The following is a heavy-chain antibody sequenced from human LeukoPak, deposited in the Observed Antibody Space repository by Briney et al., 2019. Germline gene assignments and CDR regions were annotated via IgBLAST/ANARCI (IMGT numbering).Heavy chain of an antibody. CDR3: ARVTVTIDAFDI. D-gene: IGHD4-17*01. CDR1: GGSISSSSYY. V-gene: IGHV4-39*07. J-gene: IGHJ3*02. Sequence: SETLSLTCTVSGGSISSSSYYWGWIRQPPGKGLEWIGSIYYSGSTYYNPSLKSRVTISVDTSKNQFSLKLSSVTAADTAVYYCARVTVTIDAFDIWGQGTMVTVSS. CDR2: IYYSGST.